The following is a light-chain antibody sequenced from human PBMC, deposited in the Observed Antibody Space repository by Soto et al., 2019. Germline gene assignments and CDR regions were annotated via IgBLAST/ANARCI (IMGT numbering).Light chain of an antibody. V-gene: IGKV1-5*03. J-gene: IGKJ1*01. CDR3: QQSYSTPT. CDR2: KAS. CDR1: QTISSW. Sequence: DIQMTQSPSTLSGSVGDRVTITCRASQTISSWLAGYQQKPGKAPKLLIYKASTLKSGVPSRFSGSGSGTDFTLTISSLQPEDFATYYCQQSYSTPTFGQGTKVDIK.